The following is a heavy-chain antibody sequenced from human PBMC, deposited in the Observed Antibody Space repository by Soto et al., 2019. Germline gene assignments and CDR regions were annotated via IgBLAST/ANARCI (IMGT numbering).Heavy chain of an antibody. D-gene: IGHD5-18*01. CDR2: INPSGGST. CDR3: ARGNGEGIQLWSNFDY. Sequence: ASVKVSCKASGYTFTSYYIHWVRQAPGQGLEWMGIINPSGGSTSYAQKFQGRVTMTRDTSTSTVYMELSSLRSEDTAVYYCARGNGEGIQLWSNFDYWGQETLVTVSS. CDR1: GYTFTSYY. V-gene: IGHV1-46*01. J-gene: IGHJ4*02.